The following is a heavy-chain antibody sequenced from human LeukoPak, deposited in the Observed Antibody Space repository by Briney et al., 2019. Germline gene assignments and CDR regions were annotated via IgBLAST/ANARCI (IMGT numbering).Heavy chain of an antibody. V-gene: IGHV5-51*01. CDR3: ARQGSSGYPDY. Sequence: GESLKISCMLSGYSFTNNWIGWVRQMPGKGLAWMGLINPDDSDTRYSPTVRGQVTISVDKSISSAYLQWSSLKASDSAIYYCARQGSSGYPDYWGQGTLVTVSS. CDR1: GYSFTNNW. D-gene: IGHD3-22*01. J-gene: IGHJ4*02. CDR2: INPDDSDT.